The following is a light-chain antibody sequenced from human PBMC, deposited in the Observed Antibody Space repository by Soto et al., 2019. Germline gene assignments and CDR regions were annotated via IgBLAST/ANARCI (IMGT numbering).Light chain of an antibody. Sequence: EIVMTQSPATLSVSPGERATLSCRASQSVRNNLAWYQQNPGQAPRLLIYDASTRATGIPARFSGSGSGTEFTLTITSLQSEDFAIYSCQQYNNWPPLYTFGQGTKLEIK. CDR2: DAS. J-gene: IGKJ2*01. CDR3: QQYNNWPPLYT. CDR1: QSVRNN. V-gene: IGKV3-15*01.